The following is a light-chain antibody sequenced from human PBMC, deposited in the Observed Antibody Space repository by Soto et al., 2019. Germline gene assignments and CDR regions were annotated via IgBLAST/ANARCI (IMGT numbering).Light chain of an antibody. V-gene: IGLV1-47*01. J-gene: IGLJ1*01. CDR2: NDN. CDR3: AAWDGSLSGYV. Sequence: QSVLTQPPSASGTPGQRVTISCSGSSSNIGSNYVSWYQQLPGTAPKLLIYNDNQRPSGVPDRFSGSKSGTSASLAISGLRSEDEAAYYCAAWDGSLSGYVFGTGTKLTVL. CDR1: SSNIGSNY.